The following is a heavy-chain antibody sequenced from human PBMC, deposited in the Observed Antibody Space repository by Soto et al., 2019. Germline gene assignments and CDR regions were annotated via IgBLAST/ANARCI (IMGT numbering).Heavy chain of an antibody. D-gene: IGHD5-18*01. CDR1: VFTFISYA. CDR2: ISGSGGST. Sequence: GWSLRLSCASSVFTFISYAMSWVRQAPGKGLEWVSAISGSGGSTYYADSVKGRFTISRDNSKNTLYLQMNSLRAEDTAVYYCAKACRGTAMVTPFDYWGQGTLVTVSS. V-gene: IGHV3-23*01. J-gene: IGHJ4*02. CDR3: AKACRGTAMVTPFDY.